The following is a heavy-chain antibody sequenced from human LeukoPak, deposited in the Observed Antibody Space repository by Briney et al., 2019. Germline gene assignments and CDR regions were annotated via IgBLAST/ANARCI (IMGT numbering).Heavy chain of an antibody. CDR1: GFTFSSYA. D-gene: IGHD2-15*01. CDR2: IGGSGGST. Sequence: GGSLRLSCAASGFTFSSYAMSWVRQAPGKGLEWVSAIGGSGGSTYYADSVKGRFTISRDNSKNTLYLQMNSLRAEDTAVYYCARDRAWSGGTLDYWGQGTLVTVSS. J-gene: IGHJ4*02. V-gene: IGHV3-23*01. CDR3: ARDRAWSGGTLDY.